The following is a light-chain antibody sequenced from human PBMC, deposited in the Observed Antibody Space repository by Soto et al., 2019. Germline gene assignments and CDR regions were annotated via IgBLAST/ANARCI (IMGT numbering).Light chain of an antibody. V-gene: IGLV7-46*01. CDR2: DTT. CDR3: LLSYSCARSWV. J-gene: IGLJ3*02. Sequence: QAVVTQEASLTVSPGGTVTLTCGSTTGAVTSGHYPYWFQQKPGQAPRTLIYDTTNKHSWTSARFSGYLLGGKAALALSGAQPEDEAEYYGLLSYSCARSWVFCGGTELTVL. CDR1: TGAVTSGHY.